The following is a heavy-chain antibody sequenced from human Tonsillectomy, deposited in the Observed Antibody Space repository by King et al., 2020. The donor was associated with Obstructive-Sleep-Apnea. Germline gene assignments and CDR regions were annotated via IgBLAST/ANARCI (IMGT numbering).Heavy chain of an antibody. CDR1: GFTFSSYA. Sequence: QLVQSGGGVVQPGRSLRLSCAASGFTFSSYAMHWVRQAPGKGLEWVAVISYDGSNKYYADSVKGRFTISRDNSKNTLYLQMNSLRAEDTAVNYCARDATTVTPYYYYGMDVWGQGTTVTVSS. CDR3: ARDATTVTPYYYYGMDV. D-gene: IGHD4-17*01. J-gene: IGHJ6*02. V-gene: IGHV3-30-3*01. CDR2: ISYDGSNK.